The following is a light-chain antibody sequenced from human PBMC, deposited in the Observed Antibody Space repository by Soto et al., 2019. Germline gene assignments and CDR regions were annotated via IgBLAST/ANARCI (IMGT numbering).Light chain of an antibody. CDR2: RNN. J-gene: IGLJ2*01. CDR1: SSSIGSNF. Sequence: QLVLTQPPSASGTPGQRVTISCSGSSSSIGSNFVYWYQQLPGTAPKLLIYRNNQRPSGVPDRFSGSKSGTSASLAISGLRSEDEADYYCAAWDDSLSGRVFGGGTQLTVL. V-gene: IGLV1-47*01. CDR3: AAWDDSLSGRV.